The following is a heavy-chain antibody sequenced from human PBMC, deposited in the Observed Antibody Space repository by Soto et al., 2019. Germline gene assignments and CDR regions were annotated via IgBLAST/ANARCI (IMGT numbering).Heavy chain of an antibody. Sequence: QLQLQESGPGLVKPSETLSLTCTVSGGSVSSSGYYWGWIRQPPGKGLGWIGTIYYSGSTYYNPSLKSRVTISVDTSKNQFSLKLSSVTAADTAVYYCATSNWFDPWGQGTLVTVSS. V-gene: IGHV4-39*01. J-gene: IGHJ5*02. CDR3: ATSNWFDP. CDR1: GGSVSSSGYY. CDR2: IYYSGST.